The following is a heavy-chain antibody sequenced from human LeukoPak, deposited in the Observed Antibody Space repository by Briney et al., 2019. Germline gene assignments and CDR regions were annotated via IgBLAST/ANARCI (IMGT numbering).Heavy chain of an antibody. J-gene: IGHJ4*02. D-gene: IGHD4-17*01. CDR3: ARDVQGYGDYEPGCDY. Sequence: GGSLGLSCAASGFTFSTYNMNWVRQAPGKGLEWVSSISGSSSYIYYADSVKGRFSISRDNAKNSLYLQMNSLRAEDTAVYYCARDVQGYGDYEPGCDYWGQGALVTVSS. CDR2: ISGSSSYI. CDR1: GFTFSTYN. V-gene: IGHV3-21*01.